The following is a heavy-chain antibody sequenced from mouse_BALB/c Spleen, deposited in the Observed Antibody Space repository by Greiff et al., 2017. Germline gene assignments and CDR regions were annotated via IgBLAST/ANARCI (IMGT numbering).Heavy chain of an antibody. Sequence: QVQLQQPGAELVKPGASVKLSCKASGYTFTSYWMHWVKQRPGQGLEWIGEIDPSDSYTNYNQKFKGKATLTVDKSSSTAYMQLSSLTSEDSAVYYCAREGGPRFAYGGQGTLVTVSA. J-gene: IGHJ3*01. CDR1: GYTFTSYW. D-gene: IGHD3-3*01. V-gene: IGHV1-69*02. CDR3: AREGGPRFAY. CDR2: IDPSDSYT.